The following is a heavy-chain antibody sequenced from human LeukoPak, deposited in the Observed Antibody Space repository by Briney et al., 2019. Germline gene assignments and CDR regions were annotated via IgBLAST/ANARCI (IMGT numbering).Heavy chain of an antibody. Sequence: GRSLRPSCVGSGFSLDDYAMHWLRQVPGKGLEWVSSISWDSSNAAYADSVKGRFTISRDNAKNSLYLQMNSLRPEDTAFYYCIKDMGFDLLKDAFHIWGQGTLVTVSS. D-gene: IGHD3-9*01. J-gene: IGHJ3*02. CDR2: ISWDSSNA. CDR1: GFSLDDYA. V-gene: IGHV3-9*01. CDR3: IKDMGFDLLKDAFHI.